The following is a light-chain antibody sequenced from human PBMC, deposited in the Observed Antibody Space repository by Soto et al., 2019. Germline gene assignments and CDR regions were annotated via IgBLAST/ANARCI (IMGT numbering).Light chain of an antibody. CDR1: QSVTVN. V-gene: IGKV3-15*01. CDR3: QQYNDWPPRWT. CDR2: RAS. J-gene: IGKJ1*01. Sequence: EIVMTQSPATLSLSPGERATLSCRASQSVTVNLAWYQQKPGQAPRLLIYRASTRATGIPARFSGGGSGTEFTLTISSLQSEDFAVYICQQYNDWPPRWTFGQGTKVEI.